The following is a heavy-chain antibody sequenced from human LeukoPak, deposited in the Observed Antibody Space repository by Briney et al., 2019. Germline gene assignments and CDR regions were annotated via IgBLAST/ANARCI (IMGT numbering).Heavy chain of an antibody. Sequence: ASVNVSCTASGYTFTGYYMHWVRQAPGQGLEWLGWINPNSGGTNYAQKFQGRVTMTRDTSISTAYMELSRLRSDDTAVYYCARAKSLDAFDIWGQGTMVTVSS. J-gene: IGHJ3*02. CDR3: ARAKSLDAFDI. CDR1: GYTFTGYY. V-gene: IGHV1-2*02. CDR2: INPNSGGT.